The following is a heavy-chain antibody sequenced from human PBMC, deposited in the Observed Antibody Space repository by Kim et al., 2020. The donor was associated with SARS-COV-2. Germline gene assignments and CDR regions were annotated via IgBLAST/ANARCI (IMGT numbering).Heavy chain of an antibody. D-gene: IGHD1-1*01. Sequence: GGSLRLSCAASGFTFSDYYMSWIRQAPGKGLEWVSYISSSSSYTNYADSVKGRFTISRDNAKNSLYLQMNSLRAEDTAVYYCARVLRRDGYNSGWGQGTLVTVSS. J-gene: IGHJ4*02. CDR1: GFTFSDYY. V-gene: IGHV3-11*05. CDR2: ISSSSSYT. CDR3: ARVLRRDGYNSG.